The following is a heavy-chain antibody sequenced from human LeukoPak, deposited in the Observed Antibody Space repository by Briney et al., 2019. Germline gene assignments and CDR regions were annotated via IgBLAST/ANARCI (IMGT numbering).Heavy chain of an antibody. CDR1: GGTFSSYA. J-gene: IGHJ4*02. V-gene: IGHV1-2*02. CDR3: ARDWDC. CDR2: INPNSGGT. Sequence: ASVKVSCKASGGTFSSYAISWVRQAPGQGLEWMGWINPNSGGTNYAQKFQGRVTMTRDTSISTAYMELSRLRSDDTAVYYCARDWDCWGQGTLVTVSS.